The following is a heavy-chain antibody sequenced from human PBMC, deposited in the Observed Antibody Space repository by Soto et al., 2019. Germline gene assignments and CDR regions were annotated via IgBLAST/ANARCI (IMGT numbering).Heavy chain of an antibody. Sequence: VGSLRLSCAASGFTFSDHYMSWSRQAPGKGLEWVSYISSSGSTIYYADSVKGRFTISRDNAKNSLYLQMNSLRAEDTAVYYCERKYSPRVGPFDPWGKGTLVTVS. CDR3: ERKYSPRVGPFDP. D-gene: IGHD6-6*01. CDR2: ISSSGSTI. V-gene: IGHV3-11*01. CDR1: GFTFSDHY. J-gene: IGHJ5*02.